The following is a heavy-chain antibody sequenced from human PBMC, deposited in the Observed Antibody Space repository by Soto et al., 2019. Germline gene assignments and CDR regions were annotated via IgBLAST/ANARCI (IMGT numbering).Heavy chain of an antibody. CDR2: INPNSGGT. D-gene: IGHD4-4*01. CDR1: GYTFTGYY. J-gene: IGHJ5*02. CDR3: ARGDPIRYSNYDDWFDP. V-gene: IGHV1-2*04. Sequence: GASVKVSCKASGYTFTGYYMHWVRQAPGQGLEWMGWINPNSGGTNYAQKFQGWVTMTRDTSISTAYMELSRLRSDDTAVYYCARGDPIRYSNYDDWFDPWGQGTLVTVSS.